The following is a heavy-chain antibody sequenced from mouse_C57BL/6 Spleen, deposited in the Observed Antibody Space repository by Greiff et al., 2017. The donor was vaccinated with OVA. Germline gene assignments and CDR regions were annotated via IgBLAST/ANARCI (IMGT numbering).Heavy chain of an antibody. Sequence: QVQLKQSGPELVKPGASVKISCKASGYAFSSSWMNWVKQRPGKGLEWIGRIYPGDGDTTYNGKFKGKATLTADKSSSTAYMQLSSLTASDSAVYFCARTGWLLRPFDYWGQGTTLTVSS. CDR3: ARTGWLLRPFDY. CDR1: GYAFSSSW. D-gene: IGHD2-3*01. V-gene: IGHV1-82*01. CDR2: IYPGDGDT. J-gene: IGHJ2*01.